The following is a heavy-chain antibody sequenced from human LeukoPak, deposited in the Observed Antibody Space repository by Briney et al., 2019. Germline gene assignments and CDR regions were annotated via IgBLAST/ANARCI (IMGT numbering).Heavy chain of an antibody. CDR2: ISYDGSNK. Sequence: GGSLRLSCAASGFTFSSYAMHWVRQAPGKGLEWVAVISYDGSNKYYADSVKGRFTISRDNSKNTLYLQMNSLRAEDTAVYYCARAVNEAVRGALDYWGQGTLSPSPQ. D-gene: IGHD3-10*01. CDR3: ARAVNEAVRGALDY. J-gene: IGHJ4*02. V-gene: IGHV3-30-3*01. CDR1: GFTFSSYA.